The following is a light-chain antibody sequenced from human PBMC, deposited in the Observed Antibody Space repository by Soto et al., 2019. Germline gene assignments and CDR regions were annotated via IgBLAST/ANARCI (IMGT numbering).Light chain of an antibody. V-gene: IGKV3-15*01. CDR3: QQYDNWPET. Sequence: EIAMTQSPATLSVSPGERATLSCRASQSVRSNLAWYQQKPGRAPRLLMYGASTRATGIPARFSGSGSGTEFTLTISSLQSEGFAVYYCQQYDNWPETFGQGTKV. CDR2: GAS. CDR1: QSVRSN. J-gene: IGKJ1*01.